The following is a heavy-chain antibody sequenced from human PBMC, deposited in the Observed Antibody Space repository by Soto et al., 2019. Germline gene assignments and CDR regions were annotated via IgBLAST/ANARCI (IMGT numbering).Heavy chain of an antibody. D-gene: IGHD6-13*01. CDR2: IWYDGTYK. CDR1: GFAFNTYG. CDR3: ASARIAAAGQKWLAP. V-gene: IGHV3-33*01. J-gene: IGHJ5*02. Sequence: GGSLRLSCAASGFAFNTYGIQWVRQAPGKGLEWVAVIWYDGTYKYYADSVNGRFTISRDNSKNTVYLQMNGLRAEDTAVYHCASARIAAAGQKWLAPWGQGTLVTVSS.